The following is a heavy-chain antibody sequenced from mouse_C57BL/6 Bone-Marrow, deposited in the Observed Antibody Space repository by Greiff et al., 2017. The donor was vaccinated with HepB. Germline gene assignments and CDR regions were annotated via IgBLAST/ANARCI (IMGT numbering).Heavy chain of an antibody. CDR1: GFNIKDDY. Sequence: VQLQHSGAELVRPGASVKLSCTASGFNIKDDYMHWVKQRPEQGLEWIGWIDPENGDTEYATKFQGKATITADTSSNTAYLQLSSLTSEDTAVYYCTTFITGGYWGQGTTLTVSS. J-gene: IGHJ2*01. CDR3: TTFITGGY. V-gene: IGHV14-4*01. D-gene: IGHD1-1*01. CDR2: IDPENGDT.